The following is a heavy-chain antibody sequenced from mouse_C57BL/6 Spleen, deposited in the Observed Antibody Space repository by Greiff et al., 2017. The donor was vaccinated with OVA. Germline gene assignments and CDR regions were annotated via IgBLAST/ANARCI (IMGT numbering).Heavy chain of an antibody. Sequence: QVQLKQSGAELVRPGASVTLSCKASGYTFTDYEMHWVKQTPVHGLEWIGAIDPETGGTAYNQKFKGKAILTADKSSSTAYMELRSLTSEASAVYYCTRSRLVYWYFDVWGTGTTVTVSS. V-gene: IGHV1-15*01. CDR3: TRSRLVYWYFDV. CDR2: IDPETGGT. CDR1: GYTFTDYE. D-gene: IGHD1-1*02. J-gene: IGHJ1*03.